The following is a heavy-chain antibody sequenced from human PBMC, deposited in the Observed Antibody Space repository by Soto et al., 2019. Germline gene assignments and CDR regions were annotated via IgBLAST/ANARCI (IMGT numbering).Heavy chain of an antibody. D-gene: IGHD2-2*01. CDR3: ARVPDR. CDR2: INHSGST. Sequence: SETLSLTCAVSGGSISSSNWWSWVRQPPGKGLEWIGEINHSGSTNYNPSLKSRVTISVDTSKNQFSLKLSSVTAADTAVYYCARVPDRWGQGTLVTVSS. V-gene: IGHV4-4*02. J-gene: IGHJ5*02. CDR1: GGSISSSNW.